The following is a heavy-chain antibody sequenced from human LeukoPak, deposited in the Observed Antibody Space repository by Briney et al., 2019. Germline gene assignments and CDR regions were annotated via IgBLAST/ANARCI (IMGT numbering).Heavy chain of an antibody. Sequence: SETLSLTCTVSGGSISSYYWSWIRQPPGKGLEWIGYINYSGNTNYNPSLKSRVTISIDTSKNQFSLKLSSVTAADTAVYYCARGGSRTYTAMIKDYWGQGTLVTVSS. J-gene: IGHJ4*02. CDR1: GGSISSYY. V-gene: IGHV4-59*13. D-gene: IGHD5-18*01. CDR2: INYSGNT. CDR3: ARGGSRTYTAMIKDY.